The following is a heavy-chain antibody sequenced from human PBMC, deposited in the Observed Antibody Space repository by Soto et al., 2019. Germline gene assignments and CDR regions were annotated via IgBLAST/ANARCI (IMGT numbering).Heavy chain of an antibody. J-gene: IGHJ4*02. CDR3: ARGRYSYGVDY. D-gene: IGHD5-18*01. Sequence: SETLSLTCAVYGGSFSGYYWSWIRQPPGKGLEWIGEINHSGSTNYNPSLKSRVTISVDTSKNQFSLKLSSVTAADTAVYYCARGRYSYGVDYWGQGTLVTVSX. CDR2: INHSGST. V-gene: IGHV4-34*01. CDR1: GGSFSGYY.